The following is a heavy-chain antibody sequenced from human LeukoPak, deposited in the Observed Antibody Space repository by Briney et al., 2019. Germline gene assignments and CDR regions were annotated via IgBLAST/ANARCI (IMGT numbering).Heavy chain of an antibody. CDR1: GFTFSDYY. V-gene: IGHV3-11*04. CDR3: ARQPYYYDSSGYWVY. D-gene: IGHD3-22*01. Sequence: GGSLRLSCAASGFTFSDYYMSWIRQAPGKGLEWVSYISSSGSTIYYADSVKGRFTISRDNAKNSLYLQMNSLRAEDTAVYYCARQPYYYDSSGYWVYWGQGTLVTVSS. CDR2: ISSSGSTI. J-gene: IGHJ4*02.